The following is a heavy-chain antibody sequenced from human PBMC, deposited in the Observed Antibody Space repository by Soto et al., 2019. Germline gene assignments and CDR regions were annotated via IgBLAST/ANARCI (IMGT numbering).Heavy chain of an antibody. Sequence: DVQLLASGGGLLVQPGGSLRLSCAASGFTFSSYAMSWVRQAPGKGLEWVSGISGSGSSTYYVDSVKGRFTISRDNSKKTLSLQMNSLRADDTAVYYCAKGDRNQPAVFDSWGQGTLVTVSS. D-gene: IGHD2-2*01. CDR3: AKGDRNQPAVFDS. CDR1: GFTFSSYA. CDR2: ISGSGSST. J-gene: IGHJ4*02. V-gene: IGHV3-23*01.